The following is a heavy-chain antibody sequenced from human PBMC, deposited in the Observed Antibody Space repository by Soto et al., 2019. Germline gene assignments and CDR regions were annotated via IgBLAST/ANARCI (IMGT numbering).Heavy chain of an antibody. CDR3: AREPAAGDWFDP. Sequence: ASVKVSCKASGYSFTSYGITWVRQAPGQGLEWMGWINTYNGNTNYAQKLQGRVTMTTDTSASTAYMELRSLRSDDTAVYYCAREPAAGDWFDPWGQGTLVTVSS. CDR1: GYSFTSYG. CDR2: INTYNGNT. J-gene: IGHJ5*02. V-gene: IGHV1-18*01. D-gene: IGHD6-13*01.